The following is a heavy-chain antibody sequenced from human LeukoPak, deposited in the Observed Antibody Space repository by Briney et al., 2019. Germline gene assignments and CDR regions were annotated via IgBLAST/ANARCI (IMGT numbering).Heavy chain of an antibody. Sequence: GESLKISCKCSGYSFTSYWINWVRQMPGKGLEWMGRIDPSDSSTNYSPSFQGHVTFSTDKSISSAFLQWSTLMASDTAMYYCARQEGGNYDLLTGYFDYWGQGALVTVAS. D-gene: IGHD3-9*01. CDR2: IDPSDSST. CDR3: ARQEGGNYDLLTGYFDY. CDR1: GYSFTSYW. J-gene: IGHJ4*02. V-gene: IGHV5-10-1*01.